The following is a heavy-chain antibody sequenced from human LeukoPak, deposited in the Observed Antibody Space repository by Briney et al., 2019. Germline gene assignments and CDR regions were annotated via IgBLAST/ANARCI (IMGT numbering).Heavy chain of an antibody. D-gene: IGHD3-10*01. CDR3: VRYYGSGSYTDY. J-gene: IGHJ4*02. CDR1: GFTFSHFG. V-gene: IGHV3-30*03. Sequence: GGSLRLSCAASGFTFSHFGMHWVRQAPGKGLEWVAYTGYDGSNKYYADSMKGRFTISRDNSKNTLYLEMNSLRAEDTAVYYCVRYYGSGSYTDYWGQGTLVTVSS. CDR2: TGYDGSNK.